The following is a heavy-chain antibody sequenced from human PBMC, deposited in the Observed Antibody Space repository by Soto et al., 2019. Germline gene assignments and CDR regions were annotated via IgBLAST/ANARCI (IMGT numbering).Heavy chain of an antibody. Sequence: QITLKQSGPTLAKPTQTLTPTCTITVFSLSTSGVGVGWIRQPPGKALDWLALIYWDGDKRYRPSLKSRLTITKDTSKNQVGLTITNLDPVDTATYYCARLLVFGELTWGQGTLVTVSS. J-gene: IGHJ4*02. CDR3: ARLLVFGELT. V-gene: IGHV2-5*02. CDR1: VFSLSTSGVG. CDR2: IYWDGDK. D-gene: IGHD3-10*01.